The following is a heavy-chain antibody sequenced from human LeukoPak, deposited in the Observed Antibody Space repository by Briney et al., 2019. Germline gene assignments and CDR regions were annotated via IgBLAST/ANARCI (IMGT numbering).Heavy chain of an antibody. CDR2: IYSGGST. Sequence: GGSLRLSCAASGFTVSSNYMSWVRQAPGKGLEWVSVIYSGGSTYYADSVKGRFTISRDNSKNTLYLQMNSLRAEDTAVYYCAKDPGQWLANWYFDLWGRGTLVTVSS. V-gene: IGHV3-53*01. CDR1: GFTVSSNY. CDR3: AKDPGQWLANWYFDL. D-gene: IGHD6-19*01. J-gene: IGHJ2*01.